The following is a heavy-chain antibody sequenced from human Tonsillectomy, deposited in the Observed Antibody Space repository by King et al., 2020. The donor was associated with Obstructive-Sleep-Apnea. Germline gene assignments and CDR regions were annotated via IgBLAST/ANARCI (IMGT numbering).Heavy chain of an antibody. J-gene: IGHJ4*02. D-gene: IGHD5-12*01. Sequence: VQLVESGGGVVQPGRSLRLSCAASGFTFSSYGMHWVRQAPGKGLEWVAFIRYDGSNKYYADSVKGRFTISRDNSKNTLYLQLNSLRAEDTAVYYCAKAVATIFDYWGQGTLVTVSS. CDR2: IRYDGSNK. V-gene: IGHV3-30*02. CDR1: GFTFSSYG. CDR3: AKAVATIFDY.